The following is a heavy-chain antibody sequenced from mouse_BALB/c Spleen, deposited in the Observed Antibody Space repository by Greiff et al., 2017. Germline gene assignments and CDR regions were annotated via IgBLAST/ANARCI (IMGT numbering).Heavy chain of an antibody. CDR3: NARGYYGSSY. CDR1: GFNIKDYY. Sequence: VQLQQSGAELVRSGASVKLSCTASGFNIKDYYMHWVKQRPEQGLEWIGWIDPENVDTEYAPKFQGKATMTADTSSNTAYLQLSSLTSEDTAVYCCNARGYYGSSYWGAGTTVTVSS. CDR2: IDPENVDT. J-gene: IGHJ1*01. D-gene: IGHD1-1*01. V-gene: IGHV14-4*02.